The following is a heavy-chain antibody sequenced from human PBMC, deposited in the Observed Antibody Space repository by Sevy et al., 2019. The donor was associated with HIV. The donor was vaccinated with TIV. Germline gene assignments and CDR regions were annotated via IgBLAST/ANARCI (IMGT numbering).Heavy chain of an antibody. Sequence: ASVKVSCKASGGTFSSYAISWVRQAPGQGLEWMGGIIPIFGTANYAQKFQGRATITADESTSTAYMELSSLRSEDTAVYYCARDQVSGYDYRWENYYYYGMDVWGQGTTVTVSS. J-gene: IGHJ6*02. CDR3: ARDQVSGYDYRWENYYYYGMDV. CDR2: IIPIFGTA. V-gene: IGHV1-69*13. CDR1: GGTFSSYA. D-gene: IGHD5-12*01.